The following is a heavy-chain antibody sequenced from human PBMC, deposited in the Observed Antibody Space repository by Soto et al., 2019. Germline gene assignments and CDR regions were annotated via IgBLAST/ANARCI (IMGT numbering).Heavy chain of an antibody. CDR2: ISSSSSYI. D-gene: IGHD1-26*01. V-gene: IGHV3-21*06. Sequence: GGSLRLSCAASGFTFSLYSFNWVRQAPGKGLEWVSSISSSSSYIYYADSVKGRFTISRDNAKNSLYLQMNSLTAEDTAVYYCARDKGWDLHNFDYWGQGTRVTVSS. CDR1: GFTFSLYS. CDR3: ARDKGWDLHNFDY. J-gene: IGHJ4*02.